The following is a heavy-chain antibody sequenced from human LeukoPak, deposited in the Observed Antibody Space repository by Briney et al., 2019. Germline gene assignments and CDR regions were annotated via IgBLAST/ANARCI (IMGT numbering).Heavy chain of an antibody. D-gene: IGHD3-3*01. J-gene: IGHJ5*02. Sequence: SETLSLTCTVSGGSISSSSYYWGWIRQPPGRGLEWIGSIYYSGSTYYNPSLKSRVTISVDTSKNQFSLKLSSVTAADTAVYYCARGYDFWSGYSTGVPAPPQTFDPWGQGTLVTVSS. CDR2: IYYSGST. CDR1: GGSISSSSYY. V-gene: IGHV4-39*07. CDR3: ARGYDFWSGYSTGVPAPPQTFDP.